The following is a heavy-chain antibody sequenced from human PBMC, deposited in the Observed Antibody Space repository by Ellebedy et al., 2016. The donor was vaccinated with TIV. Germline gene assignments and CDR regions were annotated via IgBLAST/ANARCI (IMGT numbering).Heavy chain of an antibody. J-gene: IGHJ4*02. CDR1: SGSISGYY. D-gene: IGHD6-19*01. V-gene: IGHV4-59*01. CDR3: ARFGIEVSADKVRHYLDF. Sequence: MPSETLSLTCTVSSGSISGYYWSWFRQPPGKGLQCIGYIDYSWTTDYIPSLKSRVSISVDTSKNQFSLRLSSVTAADTAVYYCARFGIEVSADKVRHYLDFWGQGTLVTVSS. CDR2: IDYSWTT.